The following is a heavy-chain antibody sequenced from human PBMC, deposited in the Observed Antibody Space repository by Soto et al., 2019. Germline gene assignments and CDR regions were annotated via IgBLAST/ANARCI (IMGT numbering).Heavy chain of an antibody. V-gene: IGHV3-21*01. CDR1: GFTFSSYS. D-gene: IGHD5-18*01. CDR3: ASRVMDTAIFVDY. J-gene: IGHJ4*02. CDR2: ISSSSSYI. Sequence: PGGSLRLSCAASGFTFSSYSMNWVRQAPGKGLEWVSSISSSSSYIYYADSVKGRFTISRDNAKNSLYLQMNSLRAEDTAVYYCASRVMDTAIFVDYWGQGTLVTVSS.